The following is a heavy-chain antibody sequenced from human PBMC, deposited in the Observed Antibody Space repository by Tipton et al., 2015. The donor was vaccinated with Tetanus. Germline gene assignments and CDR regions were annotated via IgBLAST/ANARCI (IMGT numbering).Heavy chain of an antibody. CDR3: AKPRWFNAFHF. Sequence: SLRLSCEASGFSFEDYGMSWVRQVPGKGLEWVSGTKWNGESTAYADSVKGRFTISRDNSKDTLFLQMNSLRAEDTALYYCAKPRWFNAFHFWGQGTVVTVSS. V-gene: IGHV3-20*04. J-gene: IGHJ3*01. D-gene: IGHD4-23*01. CDR2: TKWNGEST. CDR1: GFSFEDYG.